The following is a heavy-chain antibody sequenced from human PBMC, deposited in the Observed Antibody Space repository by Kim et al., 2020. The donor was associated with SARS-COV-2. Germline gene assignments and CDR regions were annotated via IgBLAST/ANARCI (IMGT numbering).Heavy chain of an antibody. Sequence: YTNYSPSFQGHVTISADKSISTAYLQWSSLKASDTAMYYCARSNYDSSDWGQGTLVTVSS. J-gene: IGHJ4*02. V-gene: IGHV5-10-1*01. CDR2: YT. CDR3: ARSNYDSSD. D-gene: IGHD3-22*01.